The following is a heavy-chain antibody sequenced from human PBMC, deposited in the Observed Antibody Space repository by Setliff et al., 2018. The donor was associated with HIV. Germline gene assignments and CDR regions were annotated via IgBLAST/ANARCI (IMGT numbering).Heavy chain of an antibody. CDR1: GDTFSSYA. J-gene: IGHJ5*02. CDR2: IIPIFGTA. V-gene: IGHV1-69*13. CDR3: ARGPRVILGNWFDP. Sequence: ASVKVSCKASGDTFSSYAISWVRQAPGQGLEWMGGIIPIFGTADYAQKFQGRVTITADESTSTAYMELSSLRSEDTAVYYCARGPRVILGNWFDPWGQGTLVTVSS. D-gene: IGHD3-16*02.